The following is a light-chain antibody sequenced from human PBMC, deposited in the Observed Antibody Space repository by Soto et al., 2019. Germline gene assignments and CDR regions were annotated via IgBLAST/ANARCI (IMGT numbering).Light chain of an antibody. CDR1: QFIDDF. V-gene: IGKV1-39*01. J-gene: IGKJ1*01. Sequence: DIQVTQSPSSLPASVGDRVTITCRASQFIDDFLNWFQQRPGKAPKLLIYAASSLQSGVPSRFSGSASGTDFTLTITNLQPEDFATYYCQHSYVTPWTFGQGSKVDI. CDR3: QHSYVTPWT. CDR2: AAS.